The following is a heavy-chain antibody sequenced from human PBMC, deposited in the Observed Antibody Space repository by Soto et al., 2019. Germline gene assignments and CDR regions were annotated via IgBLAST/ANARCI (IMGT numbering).Heavy chain of an antibody. D-gene: IGHD3-3*01. V-gene: IGHV3-15*01. J-gene: IGHJ4*02. Sequence: EVQLVESGGGLVKPGGSLRLSCAASGFTFSNAWMSWVRQAPGKGLEWVGRIKSKTDGGTTDYAAPVKGRFTISRDDSKNTLYLQMNSLKTEGTAVYYCTTFYDFWSGFDYWGQGTLVTVSS. CDR1: GFTFSNAW. CDR2: IKSKTDGGTT. CDR3: TTFYDFWSGFDY.